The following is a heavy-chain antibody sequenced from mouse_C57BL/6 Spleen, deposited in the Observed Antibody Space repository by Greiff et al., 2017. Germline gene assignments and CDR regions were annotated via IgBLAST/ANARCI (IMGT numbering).Heavy chain of an antibody. CDR1: GYSFTGYY. J-gene: IGHJ2*01. V-gene: IGHV1-42*01. CDR3: ARGGIRDYFDY. CDR2: INPSTGGT. Sequence: VQLQQSGPELVKPGASVKISCKASGYSFTGYYMNWVKQSPEKSLEWIGEINPSTGGTTYNQKFKAKATLTVDKSSSAAYMQLKSLTSEDSAVYYCARGGIRDYFDYWGQGTTLTVSS.